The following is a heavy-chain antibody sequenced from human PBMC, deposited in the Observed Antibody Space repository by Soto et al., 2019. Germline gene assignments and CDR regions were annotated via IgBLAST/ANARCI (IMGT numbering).Heavy chain of an antibody. D-gene: IGHD2-21*02. CDR2: IIPIFGTA. CDR3: ATVSLHCGGDCYHYYYYYGMDV. Sequence: QVQLVQSGAEVKKPGSSVKVSCKADRGTFSSYAVRWVRQAPGQGLEWMGGIIPIFGTANYAQKFQGRVTITADESTSTAYMELSSLRSEDTAVYYCATVSLHCGGDCYHYYYYYGMDVWGQGTTVTVSS. CDR1: RGTFSSYA. V-gene: IGHV1-69*12. J-gene: IGHJ6*02.